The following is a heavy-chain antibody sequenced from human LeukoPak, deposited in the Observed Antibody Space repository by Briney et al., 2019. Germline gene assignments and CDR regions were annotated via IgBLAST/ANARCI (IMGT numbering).Heavy chain of an antibody. D-gene: IGHD4-17*01. CDR3: ARSSDYGDQNDAFDI. CDR1: GGSFSGYY. V-gene: IGHV4-34*01. Sequence: PSETLSLTCAVYGGSFSGYYWSWIRQPPGKGLEWIGEINHSGSTNYNPSLKSRVTISVDTSKNQFSLKLSSVTAADTAVYYCARSSDYGDQNDAFDIWGQGTMVTVSS. J-gene: IGHJ3*02. CDR2: INHSGST.